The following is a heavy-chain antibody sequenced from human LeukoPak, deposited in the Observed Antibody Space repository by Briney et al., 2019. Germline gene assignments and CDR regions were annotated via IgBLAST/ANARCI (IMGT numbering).Heavy chain of an antibody. Sequence: GGSLRLSCAASGLTFSNYWMTWVRQAPGKGLEWVANIKHDGSEDYYLDSVKGRFTISRDNAKSSMWLQMNSLRAEDMAVYYCARDHRGIYSPFDYWGQGTLVTVSS. CDR3: ARDHRGIYSPFDY. J-gene: IGHJ4*02. D-gene: IGHD2-21*01. CDR1: GLTFSNYW. V-gene: IGHV3-7*01. CDR2: IKHDGSED.